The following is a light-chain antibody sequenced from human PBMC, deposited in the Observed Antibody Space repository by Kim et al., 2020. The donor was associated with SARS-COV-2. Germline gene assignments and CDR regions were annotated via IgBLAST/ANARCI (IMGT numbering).Light chain of an antibody. CDR3: QSYDSSLSGSKV. Sequence: IPGTGSXSNMGXGYXVHXNXRLXGXAPKRLIXGXSNRPSGAPDRFSGSKSGTSASLAITGLQAEDXXDYYCQSYDSSLSGSKVFGGGTQLTVL. CDR1: XSNMGXGYX. J-gene: IGLJ3*02. V-gene: IGLV1-40*01. CDR2: GXS.